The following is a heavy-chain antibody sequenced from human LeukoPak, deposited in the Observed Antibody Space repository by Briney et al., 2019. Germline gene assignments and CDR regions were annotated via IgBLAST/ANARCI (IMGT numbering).Heavy chain of an antibody. D-gene: IGHD1-26*01. V-gene: IGHV3-53*04. Sequence: GGSLRLSCAASGFTVSSNYMSWVRQAPGKGLEWVSVIYSGGSTYCADSVKGRFTISRHNSKNTLYLQMGSLRAEDMAVYYCARVGDVGPFDYWGQGTLVTVSS. CDR1: GFTVSSNY. CDR2: IYSGGST. J-gene: IGHJ4*02. CDR3: ARVGDVGPFDY.